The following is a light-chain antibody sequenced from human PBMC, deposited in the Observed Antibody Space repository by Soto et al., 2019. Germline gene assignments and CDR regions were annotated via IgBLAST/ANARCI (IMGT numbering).Light chain of an antibody. CDR3: QQYNNWPPYT. V-gene: IGKV3-15*01. CDR2: GAS. J-gene: IGKJ2*01. Sequence: IVMTQSPATLSVSPGERATLSCRASQSVSSNLAWYQQKPGQAPRLLIYGASTRATGIPARFRGSGSGTECTLTISSLQSEDFAVYYCQQYNNWPPYTFGQGTKLEIK. CDR1: QSVSSN.